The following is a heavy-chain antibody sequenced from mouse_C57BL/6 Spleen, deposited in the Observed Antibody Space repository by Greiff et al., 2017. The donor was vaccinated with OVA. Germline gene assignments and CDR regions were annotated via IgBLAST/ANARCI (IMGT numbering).Heavy chain of an antibody. V-gene: IGHV5-16*01. CDR2: INYDGSST. CDR1: GFTFSDYY. Sequence: EVKLVESEGGLVQPGSSMKLSCTASGFTFSDYYMAWVRQVPEKGLEWVANINYDGSSTYYLDSLKSRFIISRDNAKNILYLQMSSLKSEDTATYYCARRGRSYYFDYWGQGTTLTVSS. CDR3: ARRGRSYYFDY. J-gene: IGHJ2*01.